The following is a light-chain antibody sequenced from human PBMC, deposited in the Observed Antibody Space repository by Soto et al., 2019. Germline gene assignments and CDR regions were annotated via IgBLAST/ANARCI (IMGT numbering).Light chain of an antibody. V-gene: IGKV3-20*01. J-gene: IGKJ2*01. CDR1: QSVTNNY. CDR3: QQYGSSPPYT. Sequence: EVVLTQSPGTLSLSPGERATLSCRASQSVTNNYFAWYQQKPGQAPRLLIFGSSDRATGIPDSFSGSGSGTHFTLTISTLEPEDFAVYYCQQYGSSPPYTFGQGTKLEIK. CDR2: GSS.